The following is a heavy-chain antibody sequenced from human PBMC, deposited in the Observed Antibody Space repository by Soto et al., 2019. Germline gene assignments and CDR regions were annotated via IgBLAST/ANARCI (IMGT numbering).Heavy chain of an antibody. Sequence: QITLKESGPTLVKPIQTLTLTCTYSGFSLRTTGVGVGWIRQPPGKALEWLGIIYWDDNKRYSPSLKSRLTLTNDISKSQVVLTMTNMDPVDTATYYCAHTWGLPFDYWGQGTLVIVSS. J-gene: IGHJ4*02. CDR3: AHTWGLPFDY. D-gene: IGHD3-16*01. CDR2: IYWDDNK. CDR1: GFSLRTTGVG. V-gene: IGHV2-5*02.